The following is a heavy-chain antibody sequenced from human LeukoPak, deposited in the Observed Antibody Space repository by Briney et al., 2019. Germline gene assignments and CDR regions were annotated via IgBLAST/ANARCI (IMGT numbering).Heavy chain of an antibody. J-gene: IGHJ6*02. Sequence: GGSLRLSCAASGFTFNIRWMHWVRQAPGKGLVWVSRINSDGSSTNYADSVKGRFTISRDNAKNMVYLQMSSLRAEDTAVYYCTPDRSYAVEVWGQGATVAVS. CDR3: TPDRSYAVEV. V-gene: IGHV3-74*01. CDR2: INSDGSST. CDR1: GFTFNIRW.